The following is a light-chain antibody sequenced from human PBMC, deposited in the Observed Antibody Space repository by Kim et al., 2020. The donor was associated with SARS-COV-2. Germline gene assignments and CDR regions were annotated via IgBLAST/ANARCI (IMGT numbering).Light chain of an antibody. CDR1: RSHIGNNF. V-gene: IGLV1-51*01. CDR2: DND. CDR3: GTWDSSLSVVV. Sequence: GQKVTTPCSGRRSHIGNNFVSLYQHRPQAAPKLLIYDNDKRPSGIPDRFSGSKSGTSAALDITGLQTGDEADYYCGTWDSSLSVVVFGGGTQLTVL. J-gene: IGLJ3*02.